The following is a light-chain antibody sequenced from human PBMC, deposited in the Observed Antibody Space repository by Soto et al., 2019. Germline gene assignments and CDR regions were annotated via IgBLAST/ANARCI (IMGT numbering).Light chain of an antibody. CDR1: QSVSSY. V-gene: IGKV3-11*01. Sequence: EIVLTQSPATLSLSPGERATLSCRASQSVSSYLAWYQQKPGQAPRLLIYDASNRATGIPARFSGSGSGTDFTLTISSLAPEDFAVYCCQQRSNWPRITFGQGTRLAIK. CDR2: DAS. CDR3: QQRSNWPRIT. J-gene: IGKJ5*01.